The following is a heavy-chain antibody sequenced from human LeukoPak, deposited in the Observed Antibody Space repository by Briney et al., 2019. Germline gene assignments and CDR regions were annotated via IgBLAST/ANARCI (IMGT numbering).Heavy chain of an antibody. CDR3: AKDKSLGF. D-gene: IGHD3-16*01. V-gene: IGHV3-9*01. CDR2: ISWNSGSI. CDR1: GFTFDDYA. Sequence: HAGGSLRLSCAASGFTFDDYAMHWVRQAPGKGLEWVSGISWNSGSIGYADSVKGRFTISRDNAKNSLYLQMNSLRAEDTALYYCAKDKSLGFWGQGTLVTVSS. J-gene: IGHJ4*02.